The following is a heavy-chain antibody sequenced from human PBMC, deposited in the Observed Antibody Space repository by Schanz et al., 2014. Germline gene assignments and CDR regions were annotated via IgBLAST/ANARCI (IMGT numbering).Heavy chain of an antibody. D-gene: IGHD2-8*02. CDR1: EFTCRTDA. J-gene: IGHJ4*02. CDR3: AKSLESCPGGRCSRGYFDY. V-gene: IGHV3-23*01. CDR2: ISDSGDTA. Sequence: DVHLLESGGGLVQPGGSLRLSCAASEFTCRTDAMSWVRQAPGKGLEWLSVISDSGDTAYYADSVKGRFTISRDNFKGALYLQMSSLRAEDTAVYYCAKSLESCPGGRCSRGYFDYWGQGTLVTVSS.